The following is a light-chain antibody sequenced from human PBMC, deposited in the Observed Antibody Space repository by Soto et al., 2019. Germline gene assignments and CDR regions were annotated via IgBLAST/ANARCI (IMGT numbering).Light chain of an antibody. CDR2: GAS. V-gene: IGKV3-15*01. J-gene: IGKJ3*01. Sequence: EIMMTQSPVTLSVSPGERATLSCRASQSVNSNLAWYQQKPGQAPRLLIYGASTRATGIPASFIGNGSGTEFTLTASSLQPEDFAVYYCQYNNWPFTFGPGTKVDIK. CDR3: QYNNWPFT. CDR1: QSVNSN.